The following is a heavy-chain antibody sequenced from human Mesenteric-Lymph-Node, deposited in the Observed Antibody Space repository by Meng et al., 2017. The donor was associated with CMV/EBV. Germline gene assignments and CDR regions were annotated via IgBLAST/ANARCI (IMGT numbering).Heavy chain of an antibody. Sequence: GESLKISCAASGFTFSSYWMHWVRQAPGKGLVWVSRINSDGSSTSYADSVKGRFTIYRDNAKNTLYLQMNSLRAEDTAVYYCARDCEYSSGLGGKSRGGMDVWGQGTMVTVSS. D-gene: IGHD6-25*01. CDR1: GFTFSSYW. CDR3: ARDCEYSSGLGGKSRGGMDV. CDR2: INSDGSST. V-gene: IGHV3-74*01. J-gene: IGHJ6*02.